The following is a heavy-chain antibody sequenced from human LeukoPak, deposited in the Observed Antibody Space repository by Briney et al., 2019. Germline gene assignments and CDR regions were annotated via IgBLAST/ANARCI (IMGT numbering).Heavy chain of an antibody. CDR2: INAGNGNT. CDR1: GYTFTSYA. Sequence: ASVKVSCTASGYTFTSYAVHWVRQAPGQRLEWMGWINAGNGNTKYSQKYQGRVTIIRGTSANTAYMELSSLRSDDTAVYYCARDRREDYWGQGTLVTVSS. CDR3: ARDRREDY. V-gene: IGHV1-3*01. J-gene: IGHJ4*02.